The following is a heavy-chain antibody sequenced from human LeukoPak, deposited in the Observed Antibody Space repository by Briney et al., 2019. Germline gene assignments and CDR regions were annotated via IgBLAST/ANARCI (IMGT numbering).Heavy chain of an antibody. D-gene: IGHD6-19*01. CDR3: ARSVASMGAGTYHFDY. CDR2: IYTSGST. Sequence: SETLSLTCTVSGGSISSYYWSWIRQPAGKGLEWIGRIYTSGSTNYNPSLKSRVTMSVDTSKNQFSLKLSSVTAADTAVYYCARSVASMGAGTYHFDYWGQGTLVTVSS. CDR1: GGSISSYY. J-gene: IGHJ4*02. V-gene: IGHV4-4*07.